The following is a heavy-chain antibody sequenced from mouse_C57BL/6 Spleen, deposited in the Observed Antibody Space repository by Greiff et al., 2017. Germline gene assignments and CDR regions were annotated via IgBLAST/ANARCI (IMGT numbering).Heavy chain of an antibody. V-gene: IGHV1-26*01. J-gene: IGHJ3*01. CDR3: AMGSLITPVVARGFAY. Sequence: EVQLQQSGPELVKPGASVKISCKASGYTFTDYYMNWVKQSHGKSLEWIGDINPNNGGTSYNQKFKGKATLTVDKSSSTAYMELRSLTSEDSAVYYCAMGSLITPVVARGFAYWGQGTLVTVSA. CDR2: INPNNGGT. D-gene: IGHD1-1*01. CDR1: GYTFTDYY.